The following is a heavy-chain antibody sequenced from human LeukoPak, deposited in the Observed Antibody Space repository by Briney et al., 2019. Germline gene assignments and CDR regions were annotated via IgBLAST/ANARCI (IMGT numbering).Heavy chain of an antibody. Sequence: GRSLRLSCAASGFTFSSYWIHWVSQAPGTGLVWVSRINSYGGITDYADSVKGRFTISRDNAKNTLYLQMNSLRVEDTAVYYCARDRGDYFHDYWGQGTLVTVSS. CDR3: ARDRGDYFHDY. CDR1: GFTFSSYW. V-gene: IGHV3-74*01. D-gene: IGHD4-17*01. CDR2: INSYGGIT. J-gene: IGHJ4*02.